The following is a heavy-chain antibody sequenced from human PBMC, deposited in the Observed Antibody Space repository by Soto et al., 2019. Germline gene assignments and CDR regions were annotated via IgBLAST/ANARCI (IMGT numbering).Heavy chain of an antibody. Sequence: QVQLVQSGAEVKKPGASVKVSCKASGYTFTNYGISWVRQAPGQGLEWMGWISAYNGNTDYAQKRQGRVTMTTETSTSTAYMELRSLRSDDTAVYYCARVGAYCVSTSCHDYWGQGTLVTVSS. D-gene: IGHD2-2*01. J-gene: IGHJ4*02. CDR3: ARVGAYCVSTSCHDY. CDR2: ISAYNGNT. V-gene: IGHV1-18*01. CDR1: GYTFTNYG.